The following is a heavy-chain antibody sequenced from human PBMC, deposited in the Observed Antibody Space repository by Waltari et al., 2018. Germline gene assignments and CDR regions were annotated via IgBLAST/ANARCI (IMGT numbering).Heavy chain of an antibody. CDR3: SGGISGTVGSDY. V-gene: IGHV3-23*01. J-gene: IGHJ4*02. CDR2: ISVSGGDT. CDR1: GFTFSNYA. D-gene: IGHD1-7*01. Sequence: EVQLLESGGGLVQPGGSLRLSCTASGFTFSNYAMSWVRQAPGKGLEWVSGISVSGGDTYYAASVKGRFTISRDNSKNTLSLQMNSLRADDTAVYYCSGGISGTVGSDYWGQGTLVTVSS.